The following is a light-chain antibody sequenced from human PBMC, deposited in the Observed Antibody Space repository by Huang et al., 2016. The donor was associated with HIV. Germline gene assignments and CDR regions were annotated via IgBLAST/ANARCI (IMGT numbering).Light chain of an antibody. Sequence: DIQMTQSPSSLSASVGDRVTITCQASQDISNYLNWYQHKVGEAPKLLIYDVVYLEEGVPSRFSGSGSGTHFTFTISSLQPEDFATYYCQHYDYLRPGFTFGPGTKVDV. CDR3: QHYDYLRPGFT. V-gene: IGKV1-33*01. CDR2: DVV. J-gene: IGKJ3*01. CDR1: QDISNY.